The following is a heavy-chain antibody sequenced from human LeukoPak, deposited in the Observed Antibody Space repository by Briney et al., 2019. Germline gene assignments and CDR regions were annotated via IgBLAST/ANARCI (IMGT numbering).Heavy chain of an antibody. V-gene: IGHV4-34*01. CDR3: AREGYFGPFDP. CDR2: INHSGCT. Sequence: PSETLSLTCAVYGGSFSGYYWSWIRQPPGKGLEWIGEINHSGCTNYNPSLKSRVTISVDTSKNQFSLKLSSVTAADTAVYYCAREGYFGPFDPWGQGTLVTVSS. CDR1: GGSFSGYY. D-gene: IGHD3-9*01. J-gene: IGHJ5*02.